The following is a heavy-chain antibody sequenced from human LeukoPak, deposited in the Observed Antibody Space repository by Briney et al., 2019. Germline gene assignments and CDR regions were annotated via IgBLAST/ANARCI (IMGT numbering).Heavy chain of an antibody. D-gene: IGHD2-15*01. CDR2: ISYDGSNK. J-gene: IGHJ6*02. Sequence: GGSLRLSCAASGFTFSSYAMHWVRQAPGKGLEWVAVISYDGSNKYYADSVKGRFTISRDNSKNTLYLQMNSLRAEDTAVYYCARDLSSGYCSGGSCSYGMDVWGQGTTVTVSS. CDR1: GFTFSSYA. V-gene: IGHV3-30-3*01. CDR3: ARDLSSGYCSGGSCSYGMDV.